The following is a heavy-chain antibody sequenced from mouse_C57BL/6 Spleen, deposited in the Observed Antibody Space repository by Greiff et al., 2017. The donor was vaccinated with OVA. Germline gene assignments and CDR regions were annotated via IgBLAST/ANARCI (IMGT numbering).Heavy chain of an antibody. J-gene: IGHJ4*01. CDR3: ARNNYGSSYYAMDY. V-gene: IGHV2-2*01. Sequence: VKLQQSGPGLVQPSQSLSITCTVSGFSLTSYGVHWVRQSPGKGLEWLGVIWSGGSTDYNAAFIPRLSISKDNSKSQVFFKMNSLQADDTAIYYCARNNYGSSYYAMDYWGQGTSVTVSS. CDR1: GFSLTSYG. D-gene: IGHD1-1*01. CDR2: IWSGGST.